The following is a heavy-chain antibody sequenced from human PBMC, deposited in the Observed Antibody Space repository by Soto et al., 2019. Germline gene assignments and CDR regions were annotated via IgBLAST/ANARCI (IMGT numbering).Heavy chain of an antibody. CDR1: GFTFSSYW. CDR2: ISYDGSNK. D-gene: IGHD2-2*01. CDR3: ARAVAPAARNYYYGMDV. Sequence: HPGGSLRLSCEASGFTFSSYWMHWVRQVPGKGLVWVAVISYDGSNKYYADSVKGRFTISRDNSKNTLYLQMNSLRAEDTAVYYCARAVAPAARNYYYGMDVWGQGTTVTVSS. V-gene: IGHV3-30-3*01. J-gene: IGHJ6*02.